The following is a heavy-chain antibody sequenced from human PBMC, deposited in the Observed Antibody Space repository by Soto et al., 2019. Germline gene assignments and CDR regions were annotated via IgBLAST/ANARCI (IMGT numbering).Heavy chain of an antibody. CDR1: GGSISSGGYY. V-gene: IGHV4-31*03. CDR3: ARDCREGRSGNWYFDL. D-gene: IGHD3-3*01. J-gene: IGHJ2*01. Sequence: QVQLQESGPGLVKPSQTLSLTCTVSGGSISSGGYYWSWIRQHPGKGLEWIGYIYYSGSTYYNPSLKSRVTRSVDTSKNQCSLKLSSVTAADTAVYYCARDCREGRSGNWYFDLWGRGTLVTVSS. CDR2: IYYSGST.